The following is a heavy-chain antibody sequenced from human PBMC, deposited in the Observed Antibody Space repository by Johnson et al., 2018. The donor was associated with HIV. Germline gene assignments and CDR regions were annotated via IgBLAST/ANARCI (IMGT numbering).Heavy chain of an antibody. D-gene: IGHD3-10*01. CDR2: ITWNSGSV. CDR1: GFTFSTYA. Sequence: VQLVESGGGLVQPGGSLRLSCAASGFTFSTYAMSWVRQAPGKGLEWVSGITWNSGSVAYADSVKGRFTISRDNVRNSLYLQMNILRAEDTALFYCAKGGRYYYGSDTDAFDLWGQGTMVTVSS. CDR3: AKGGRYYYGSDTDAFDL. J-gene: IGHJ3*01. V-gene: IGHV3-9*01.